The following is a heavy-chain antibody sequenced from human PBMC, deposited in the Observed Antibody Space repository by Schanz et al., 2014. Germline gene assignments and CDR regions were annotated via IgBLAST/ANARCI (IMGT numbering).Heavy chain of an antibody. Sequence: VQLLESGGGVVQSGRSLRLSCVASGFTFSSYGMHWVRQAPGKGLEWVALISNDGSIKYYADSVEGRFTISRDNSRNTLYLQMNSLRTEDTAVYYCASPSGYSDYGTYFDFWGQGTLVTVSS. D-gene: IGHD5-12*01. CDR1: GFTFSSYG. J-gene: IGHJ4*02. CDR2: ISNDGSIK. V-gene: IGHV3-30*19. CDR3: ASPSGYSDYGTYFDF.